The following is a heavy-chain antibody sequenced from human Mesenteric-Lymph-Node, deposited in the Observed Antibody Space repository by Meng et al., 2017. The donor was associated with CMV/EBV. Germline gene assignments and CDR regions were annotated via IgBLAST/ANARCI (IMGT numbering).Heavy chain of an antibody. V-gene: IGHV3-11*01. Sequence: GGSLRLSCAASRFTFSDSYMSWTRQAPGKGLELVSYISGSGSPIYYADSVKGRFTISRDNAKNSLYLQMNSLRAEDTAVYYCARDRGGYAYGYRPIDAFDIWGQGTMVTVSS. CDR1: RFTFSDSY. CDR3: ARDRGGYAYGYRPIDAFDI. CDR2: ISGSGSPI. J-gene: IGHJ3*02. D-gene: IGHD5-12*01.